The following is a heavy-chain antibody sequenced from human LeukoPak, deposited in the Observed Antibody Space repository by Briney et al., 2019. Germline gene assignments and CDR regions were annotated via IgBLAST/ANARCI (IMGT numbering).Heavy chain of an antibody. D-gene: IGHD4-17*01. CDR3: AKGLGDYDDFRLGF. CDR1: IFSFSTFG. CDR2: IPYDGSDK. V-gene: IGHV3-30*02. Sequence: PGGSLRLSCAASIFSFSTFGFHWVRHAPGKGLEWVAFIPYDGSDKYYADSVKGRFTVSRDNSKNTLYQHMNSLRVEDTAVYYCAKGLGDYDDFRLGFWGQGTLVTVSS. J-gene: IGHJ4*02.